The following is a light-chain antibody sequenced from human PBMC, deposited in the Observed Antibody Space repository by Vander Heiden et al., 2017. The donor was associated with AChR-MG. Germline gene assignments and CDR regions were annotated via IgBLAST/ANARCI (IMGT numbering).Light chain of an antibody. CDR3: QSADSSGTGL. Sequence: SYELTQPPSVSVTPGQPARITCSGDALPKQYAYWYQQKPGQAPVLVIYKDTERPAGIPERFSGSTSGTTVTLTISGVQAEDEADYYCQSADSSGTGLFGGGTKLTVL. J-gene: IGLJ2*01. V-gene: IGLV3-25*03. CDR2: KDT. CDR1: ALPKQY.